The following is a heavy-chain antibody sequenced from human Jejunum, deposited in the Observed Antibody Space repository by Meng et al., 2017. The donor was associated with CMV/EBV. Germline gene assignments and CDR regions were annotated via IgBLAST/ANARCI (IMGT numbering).Heavy chain of an antibody. CDR1: FTNYG. V-gene: IGHV1-18*01. CDR2: ISAYNGNT. Sequence: FTNYGIRWVRQAPGQGLEWMGWISAYNGNTNYAQKLQGRATMTTDTSTSTAYMELRSLRSDDTAMYYCARGAGIVPVAIPLFDYLDSWGQGTLVTVSS. D-gene: IGHD2-2*02. J-gene: IGHJ4*02. CDR3: ARGAGIVPVAIPLFDYLDS.